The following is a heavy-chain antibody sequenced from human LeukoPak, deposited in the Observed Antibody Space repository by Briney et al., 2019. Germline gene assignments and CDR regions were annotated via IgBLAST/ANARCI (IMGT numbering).Heavy chain of an antibody. V-gene: IGHV1-18*01. CDR2: ISAYNGNT. CDR3: ARDYGDYEKKDY. CDR1: DYTFTNYA. Sequence: ASVKVSCKASDYTFTNYAISWVRQAPGQGLEWMGWISAYNGNTNYAQKLQGRVTMTTDTSTNTAYMELRSLRSDDTAVYYCARDYGDYEKKDYWGQGTLVTVSS. J-gene: IGHJ4*02. D-gene: IGHD4-17*01.